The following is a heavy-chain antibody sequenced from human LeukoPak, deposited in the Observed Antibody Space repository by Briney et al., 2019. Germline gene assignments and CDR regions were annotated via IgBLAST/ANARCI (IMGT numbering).Heavy chain of an antibody. D-gene: IGHD6-6*01. Sequence: AASVKVSCKASGGTFSSYAISWVRQAPGQGLEWMGGIIPIFGTANYAQKFQGRVTITADESTSTAYMELSSLRSEDTAVYYCARGGALSSSSRPSYYYYYMDVWGKGTTVTVSS. CDR2: IIPIFGTA. V-gene: IGHV1-69*13. J-gene: IGHJ6*03. CDR1: GGTFSSYA. CDR3: ARGGALSSSSRPSYYYYYMDV.